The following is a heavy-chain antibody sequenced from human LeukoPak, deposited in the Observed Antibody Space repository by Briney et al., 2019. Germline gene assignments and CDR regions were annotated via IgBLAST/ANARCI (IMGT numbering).Heavy chain of an antibody. V-gene: IGHV3-74*01. D-gene: IGHD1-1*01. Sequence: RGSLRLSCAASGFTFSSYWMHWVRQAPGKGLVWVSRINSDGSSTSYADSVKGRFTISRDNAKNTLYLQMNSLRAEDTAVYYCARGERSPLSLFDYWGQGTLVTVSS. CDR2: INSDGSST. CDR3: ARGERSPLSLFDY. CDR1: GFTFSSYW. J-gene: IGHJ4*02.